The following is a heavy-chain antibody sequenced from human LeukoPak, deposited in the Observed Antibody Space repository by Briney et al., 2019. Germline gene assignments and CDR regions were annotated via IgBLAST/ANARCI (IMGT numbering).Heavy chain of an antibody. CDR3: AKIVWNTYVYFDY. V-gene: IGHV3-23*01. D-gene: IGHD3-16*01. CDR1: GFTFSSYG. J-gene: IGHJ4*02. CDR2: INAGGSST. Sequence: GGSLRLSCAASGFTFSSYGISWVRQAPGKGLEWASHINAGGSSTYYTGSVKGRFAISRDNSKNTVYLQMNSLRAEDTALYYCAKIVWNTYVYFDYWGQGTLVTVSS.